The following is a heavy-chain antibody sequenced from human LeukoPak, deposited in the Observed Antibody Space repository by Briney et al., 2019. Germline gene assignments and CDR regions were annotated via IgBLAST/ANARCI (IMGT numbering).Heavy chain of an antibody. V-gene: IGHV3-11*01. J-gene: IGHJ3*02. CDR3: ARGAPPYYYDSSGDAFDI. CDR1: GFTFSDYY. CDR2: ISSSGSTI. Sequence: GGSLRLSCAASGFTFSDYYMSWIRQAPGKGLEWVSYISSSGSTIYYADSVKGRFTISRDNAKNSLYLQMNGLRAEDTAVYYCARGAPPYYYDSSGDAFDIWGQGTMVTVSS. D-gene: IGHD3-22*01.